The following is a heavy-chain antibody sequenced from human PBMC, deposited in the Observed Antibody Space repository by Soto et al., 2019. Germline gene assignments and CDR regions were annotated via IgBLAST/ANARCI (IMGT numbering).Heavy chain of an antibody. J-gene: IGHJ6*03. Sequence: GGSLRLSCAASGFTFSSYGMHWVRQAPGKGLEWVAVISYDGSNKYYADSVKGRFTISRDNSKNTLYLQMNSLRAEDTAVYYCAKEYNWNGAWINMDVWGKGTTVTVSS. CDR1: GFTFSSYG. D-gene: IGHD1-1*01. CDR2: ISYDGSNK. V-gene: IGHV3-30*18. CDR3: AKEYNWNGAWINMDV.